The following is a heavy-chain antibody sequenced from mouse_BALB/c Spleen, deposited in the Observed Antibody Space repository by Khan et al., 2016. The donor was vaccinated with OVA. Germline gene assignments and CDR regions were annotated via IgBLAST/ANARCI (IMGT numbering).Heavy chain of an antibody. V-gene: IGHV3-1*02. Sequence: EVKLLESGPDLVKPSQSLSLTCTVTGYSITSGYSWHWIRQSPGNKLEWMGYMHYNGNTDYTPSLKSRISITRDTSKNQFFLQLNSVTPKDTATYDCARGELSDAMDYWGQGTSVTVSS. CDR1: GYSITSGYS. J-gene: IGHJ4*01. CDR3: ARGELSDAMDY. D-gene: IGHD1-1*02. CDR2: MHYNGNT.